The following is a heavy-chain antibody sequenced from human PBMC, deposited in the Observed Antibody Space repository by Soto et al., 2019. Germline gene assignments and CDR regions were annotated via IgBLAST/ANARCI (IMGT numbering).Heavy chain of an antibody. Sequence: PGGSLRLSCAASGFTFSSYSMNWVRQAPGKGLKWVSAISYGGGTTYYADSVKGRFTISRDNSKNTLYLQMNSLRAEDTAVYYCAKNPGYYYDSTGYHFDYWGQGTLVTVS. J-gene: IGHJ4*02. V-gene: IGHV3-23*01. CDR3: AKNPGYYYDSTGYHFDY. CDR1: GFTFSSYS. CDR2: ISYGGGTT. D-gene: IGHD3-22*01.